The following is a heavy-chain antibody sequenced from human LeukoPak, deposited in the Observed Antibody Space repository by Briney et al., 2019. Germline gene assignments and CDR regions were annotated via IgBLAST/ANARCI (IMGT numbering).Heavy chain of an antibody. CDR2: IYYSGST. V-gene: IGHV4-39*07. CDR3: ASNSYGDYVHY. J-gene: IGHJ4*02. Sequence: SETLSLTCTVSGGSISSSSYYWGWIRQPPGKGLEWIGSIYYSGSTYYNPSLKSRVTISVDTSKNQFSLKLSSVTAADTAVYYCASNSYGDYVHYWGQGTLVTVSS. CDR1: GGSISSSSYY. D-gene: IGHD4-17*01.